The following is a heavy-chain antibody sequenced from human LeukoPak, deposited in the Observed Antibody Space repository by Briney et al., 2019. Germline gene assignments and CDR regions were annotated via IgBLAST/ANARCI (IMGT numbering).Heavy chain of an antibody. Sequence: SETLSLTCTVSVGSISSFYWSWIRQPPGKGLEWIGEINHSGSTNYNPSLKSRVTISVDTSKNQFSLKLSSVTAADTAVYYCARVEQQLASDYYYYYYMDVWGKGTTVTVSS. V-gene: IGHV4-34*01. J-gene: IGHJ6*03. CDR1: VGSISSFY. CDR3: ARVEQQLASDYYYYYYMDV. D-gene: IGHD6-13*01. CDR2: INHSGST.